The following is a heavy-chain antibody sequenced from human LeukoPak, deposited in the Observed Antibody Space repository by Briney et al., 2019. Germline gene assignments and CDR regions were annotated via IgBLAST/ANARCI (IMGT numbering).Heavy chain of an antibody. CDR2: MNPNSGNT. J-gene: IGHJ6*02. CDR3: ARRSDDYYYYGMDV. D-gene: IGHD6-6*01. V-gene: IGHV1-8*01. Sequence: ASVKVSCKASRYTFTSYDINWVRQATGQGLEWMGWMNPNSGNTGYAQKFQGRVTMTRNTSISTAYMELSSLRSEDTAVYYCARRSDDYYYYGMDVWGQGTTVTVSS. CDR1: RYTFTSYD.